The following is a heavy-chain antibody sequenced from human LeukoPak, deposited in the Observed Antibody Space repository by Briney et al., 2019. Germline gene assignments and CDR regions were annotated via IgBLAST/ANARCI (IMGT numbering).Heavy chain of an antibody. CDR3: ARTTVTTEGGDWFDP. J-gene: IGHJ5*02. CDR2: IYYSGST. Sequence: SETLSLTCTVSGGSISSSSYYWGWIRQPPGKGLEWIGSIYYSGSTYYNPSLKSRVTISVDTSKNQFSLKLSSVTAADTAVYYCARTTVTTEGGDWFDPWGQGTLVTVSS. V-gene: IGHV4-39*01. D-gene: IGHD4-17*01. CDR1: GGSISSSSYY.